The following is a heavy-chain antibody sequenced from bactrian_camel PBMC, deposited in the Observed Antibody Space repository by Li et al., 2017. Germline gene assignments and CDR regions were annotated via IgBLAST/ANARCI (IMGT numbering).Heavy chain of an antibody. Sequence: HVQLVESGGGSVKAGGSLTLTCVASGYTYNHYCMGWFRQAPGKEREGVATHDRDGSTSYADSVKGRFAISRDNVKKSIYLQMNRLKPEDTGVYYCAPRGVRCRAEGTQVTVS. J-gene: IGHJ4*01. V-gene: IGHV3S53*01. CDR1: GYTYNHYC. D-gene: IGHD5*01. CDR2: HDRDGST.